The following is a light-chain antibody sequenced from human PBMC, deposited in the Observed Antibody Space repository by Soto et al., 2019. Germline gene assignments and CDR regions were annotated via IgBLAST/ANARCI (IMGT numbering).Light chain of an antibody. V-gene: IGLV2-8*01. Sequence: QSVLTQPPSASGSPGQSVTISCTGTSTDVGGYNYVSWYQQHPGKVPKLVIFEVNKRPSGVPDRFSGSKSGNTASLTVYGLQPEDEADYYCASYAGGNNVVGTGTKLTVL. CDR1: STDVGGYNY. J-gene: IGLJ1*01. CDR3: ASYAGGNNV. CDR2: EVN.